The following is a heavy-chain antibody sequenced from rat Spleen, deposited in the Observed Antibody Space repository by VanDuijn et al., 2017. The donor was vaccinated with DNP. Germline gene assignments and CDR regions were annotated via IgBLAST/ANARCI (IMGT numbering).Heavy chain of an antibody. CDR3: ARGSSSIYWYFDF. V-gene: IGHV5-31*01. CDR2: VPSSGGNT. J-gene: IGHJ1*01. D-gene: IGHD1-2*01. CDR1: RFTFNSYW. Sequence: EVQLVESGGGLVQPGRSLKLSCAASRFTFNSYWMAWIRQVPGKGLEWVASVPSSGGNTYHPDSVKGRFTISRVDAKSSLYLQMSSLKSEDTATYYCARGSSSIYWYFDFWGPGTMVTVSS.